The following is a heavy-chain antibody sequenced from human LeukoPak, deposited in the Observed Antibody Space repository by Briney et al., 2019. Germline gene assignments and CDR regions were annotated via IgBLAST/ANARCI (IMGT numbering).Heavy chain of an antibody. CDR1: GGSISSSSYY. J-gene: IGHJ5*02. CDR2: IYYSGST. Sequence: SETLSLTCTVSGGSISSSSYYWGWIRQPPGKGLEWIGSIYYSGSTYYNTSLKSRVTISVDTSKNQFSLKLSSVTAAETAVYYCARGKSYSNWFDPWGQGTLVTVSS. V-gene: IGHV4-39*07. D-gene: IGHD3-10*01. CDR3: ARGKSYSNWFDP.